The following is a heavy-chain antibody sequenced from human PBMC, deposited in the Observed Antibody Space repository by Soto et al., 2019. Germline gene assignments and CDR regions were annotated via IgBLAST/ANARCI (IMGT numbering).Heavy chain of an antibody. J-gene: IGHJ4*02. CDR3: ARRMLNYYGLDN. CDR1: GYSISSGNW. Sequence: TLSLTCAVSGYSISSGNWWGWIRQPPGKGLEWIGHIYYDGSTYYNPSLKSRVTMSVDTSKNQFSLKLSSVTAVDTAVYYCARRMLNYYGLDNWGQGTQVTVSS. V-gene: IGHV4-28*01. D-gene: IGHD3-10*01. CDR2: IYYDGST.